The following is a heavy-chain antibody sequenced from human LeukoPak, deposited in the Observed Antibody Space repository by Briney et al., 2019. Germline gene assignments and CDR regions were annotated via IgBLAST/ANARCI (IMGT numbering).Heavy chain of an antibody. Sequence: SETLSLTCAVYGGSFSVYYWSWIRQPPGKGLEWIGEINHSGSTNYNPSLKSRVTISVDTSKNQFSLKLSSVTAADTAVYYCASIYCSSTSCYDPDYWGQGTLVTVSS. D-gene: IGHD2-2*01. CDR2: INHSGST. CDR1: GGSFSVYY. V-gene: IGHV4-34*01. J-gene: IGHJ4*02. CDR3: ASIYCSSTSCYDPDY.